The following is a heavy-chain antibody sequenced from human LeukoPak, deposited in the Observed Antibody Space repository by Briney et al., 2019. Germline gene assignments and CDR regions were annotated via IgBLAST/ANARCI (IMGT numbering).Heavy chain of an antibody. Sequence: DSLKVSCKASGYTFTGYYMHWVRQAPGQGLEWMGWIIPTCGGSNYAQKFQGRVTMIRDTSISTAYMELSRLRSDDTAVYYCARENYGGISVFDYWGEGTLVT. CDR2: IIPTCGGS. J-gene: IGHJ4*02. V-gene: IGHV1-2*02. CDR1: GYTFTGYY. CDR3: ARENYGGISVFDY. D-gene: IGHD4-23*01.